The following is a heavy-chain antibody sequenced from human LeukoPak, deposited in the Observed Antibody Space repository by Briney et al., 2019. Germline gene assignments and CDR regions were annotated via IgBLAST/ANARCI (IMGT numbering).Heavy chain of an antibody. D-gene: IGHD6-19*01. CDR2: MNPNSGNT. CDR1: GYTFTSYD. J-gene: IGHJ5*02. V-gene: IGHV1-8*01. Sequence: ASVKVSCKASGYTFTSYDINWVRQATGQGLEWMGWMNPNSGNTGYAQKFQGRVTMTRNTSISTAYMELSSLRSEDTAVYYCARIRTTAVAATRWFDPWGQGTLVTVSS. CDR3: ARIRTTAVAATRWFDP.